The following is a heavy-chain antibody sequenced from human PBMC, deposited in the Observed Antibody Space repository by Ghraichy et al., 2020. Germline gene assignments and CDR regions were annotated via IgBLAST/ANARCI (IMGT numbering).Heavy chain of an antibody. CDR2: ISTSGAN. V-gene: IGHV4-4*07. D-gene: IGHD3-16*01. CDR3: AGGSGGVANFDY. CDR1: GVSISNNY. Sequence: SETLSLTCTVSGVSISNNYWSWIRQPAGKGLEWIGRISTSGANNYNPSLKSRVTISVDTSKNQFSLRLSSVTAADTAVYYCAGGSGGVANFDYWGQGNLVTVSS. J-gene: IGHJ4*02.